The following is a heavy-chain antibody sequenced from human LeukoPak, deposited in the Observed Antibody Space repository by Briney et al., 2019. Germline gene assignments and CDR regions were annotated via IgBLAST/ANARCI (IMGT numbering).Heavy chain of an antibody. CDR1: GGTFSSYA. CDR2: IIPIFGTA. CDR3: ARVSCSGGSCYFDY. D-gene: IGHD2-15*01. V-gene: IGHV1-69*05. Sequence: GASVKVSCKASGGTFSSYAISWVRQAPGQGLEWMGGIIPIFGTANYAQKFQGRVTMTRNTSISTAYMELSSLRSEDTAVYYCARVSCSGGSCYFDYWGQGTLVTVSS. J-gene: IGHJ4*02.